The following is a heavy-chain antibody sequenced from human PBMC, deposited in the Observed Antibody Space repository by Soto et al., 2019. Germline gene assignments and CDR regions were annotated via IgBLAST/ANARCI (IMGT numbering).Heavy chain of an antibody. CDR1: GYTFTTSG. J-gene: IGHJ6*02. Sequence: QVQLVQSGPEVRKPGASVQVSCEASGYTFTTSGISWVRQVPGQGLEWMGGISTYNGDTNSAQNFQGRVLMTADTSTGTAYMELMSLKSDDTAVYYCARQGSWPYYYDGLDDGGQGTSGTVS. V-gene: IGHV1-18*01. CDR3: ARQGSWPYYYDGLDD. D-gene: IGHD1-26*01. CDR2: ISTYNGDT.